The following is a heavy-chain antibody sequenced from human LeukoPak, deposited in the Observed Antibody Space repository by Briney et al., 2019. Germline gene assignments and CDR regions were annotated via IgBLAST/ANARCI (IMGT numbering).Heavy chain of an antibody. CDR1: GFTFSTYG. J-gene: IGHJ6*02. CDR3: AKDAKYCTGASCQNLFYGMDA. Sequence: GGSPRLSCAASGFTFSTYGMHWVRQAPGKGLEWVAVVSYDGSSIYYADSVKGRATISRDNSKNTLDLQMNSLGGEDTAVYYCAKDAKYCTGASCQNLFYGMDAWGQGTTVTVSS. D-gene: IGHD2-8*02. V-gene: IGHV3-30*18. CDR2: VSYDGSSI.